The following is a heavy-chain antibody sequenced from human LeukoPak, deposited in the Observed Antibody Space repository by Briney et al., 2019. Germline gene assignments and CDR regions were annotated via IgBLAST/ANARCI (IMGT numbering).Heavy chain of an antibody. CDR1: GGTFRSNA. J-gene: IGHJ4*02. D-gene: IGHD4-23*01. CDR3: ARGWLAETMVVTPYNY. CDR2: ITPIFGTA. Sequence: GASVKVSCKASGGTFRSNAISWVRQAPGQGLEWMGGITPIFGTANYAQKFQGRVTITAVESMSTAYMGLSSLRSEDTAVYYCARGWLAETMVVTPYNYWGQGTLVTVSS. V-gene: IGHV1-69*13.